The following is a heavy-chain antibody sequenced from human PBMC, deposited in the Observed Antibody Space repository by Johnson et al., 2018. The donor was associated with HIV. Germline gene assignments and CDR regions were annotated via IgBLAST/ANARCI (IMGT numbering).Heavy chain of an antibody. CDR2: ISSSGNTI. CDR3: ATLKGPRLHIAARRPDAFDI. J-gene: IGHJ3*02. D-gene: IGHD6-6*01. Sequence: VQLVESGGDVVQPERSLRLSCAASGFTFSDYYMSWIRQAPGKGLEWVSYISSSGNTIYYADSVKGRFTISRDNAKNSLYLQMNSLRVEDTAVYYCATLKGPRLHIAARRPDAFDIWGQGTMVTVSS. CDR1: GFTFSDYY. V-gene: IGHV3-11*04.